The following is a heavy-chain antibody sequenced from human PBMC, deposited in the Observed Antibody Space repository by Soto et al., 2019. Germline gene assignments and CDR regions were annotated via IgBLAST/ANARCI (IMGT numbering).Heavy chain of an antibody. CDR3: NRGGDYYGMDV. D-gene: IGHD3-10*01. CDR1: GGSFSGYY. V-gene: IGHV4-34*01. CDR2: INHSGST. Sequence: SETLSLTCAVYGGSFSGYYWSWIRQPPGKGLEWIGEINHSGSTNYNPSLKSRVTISVDTPKNQFSLKLSSVTAADTAVYYCNRGGDYYGMDVWGQGTTVTVSS. J-gene: IGHJ6*02.